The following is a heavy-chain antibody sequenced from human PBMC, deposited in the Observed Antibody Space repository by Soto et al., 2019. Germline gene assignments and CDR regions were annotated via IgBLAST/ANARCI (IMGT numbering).Heavy chain of an antibody. CDR3: ARDHVGFDY. CDR2: INHSGST. CDR1: DDSFGGFH. J-gene: IGHJ4*02. V-gene: IGHV4-34*02. Sequence: QVPLQQWGAGLLKPSETLSLTCAVYDDSFGGFHWSWIRQPPGKGLEWIGEINHSGSTKYNPSLQSRVAISIDMSKNQFSLRLSSVTAADTAVYYCARDHVGFDYWGQGTLVTVSS.